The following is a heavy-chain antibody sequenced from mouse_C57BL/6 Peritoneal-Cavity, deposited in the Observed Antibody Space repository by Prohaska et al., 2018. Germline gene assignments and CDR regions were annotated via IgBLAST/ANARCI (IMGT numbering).Heavy chain of an antibody. J-gene: IGHJ3*01. CDR2: IDPSDSYT. CDR1: GYTFTSYW. Sequence: QVQLQQPGAELVSPRTSVNLSCKASGYTFTSYWMHWVKQRPGQGLEWIGVIDPSDSYTNYNQKFKGKATLTVDTSSSTAYMQLSSLISEDSAVYYCARYETDSPCPLSYRGKGTLVPGSA. CDR3: ARYETDSPCPLSY. V-gene: IGHV1-59*01. D-gene: IGHD3-3*01.